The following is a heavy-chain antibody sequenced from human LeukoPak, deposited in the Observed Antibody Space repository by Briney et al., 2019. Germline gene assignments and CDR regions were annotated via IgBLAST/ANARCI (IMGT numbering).Heavy chain of an antibody. CDR1: GFTFSSYA. J-gene: IGHJ6*03. D-gene: IGHD2-2*01. CDR3: ARVTRMVVVVTAANEPSYYYYYVDV. CDR2: ISNDGSNK. V-gene: IGHV3-30-3*01. Sequence: PGGSLRLSCAASGFTFSSYAMHWVRQAPGKGLEWVAIISNDGSNKYYADSVTGRFTISRDNSKNTLYLQMNSLRAEDTAVYYCARVTRMVVVVTAANEPSYYYYYVDVWGKGTTITVSS.